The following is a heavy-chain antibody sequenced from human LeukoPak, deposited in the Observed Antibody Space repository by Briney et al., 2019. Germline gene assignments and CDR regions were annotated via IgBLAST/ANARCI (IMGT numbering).Heavy chain of an antibody. CDR2: INHIGST. D-gene: IGHD3-9*01. CDR3: ARSEDILTGLPPPRWLADY. J-gene: IGHJ4*02. Sequence: PSETLSLTCAVYGGSFSGYYWSWIRQPPGKGLEWVGEINHIGSTDFNPSLKGRVTISVDTSKNQFSLKLTSVTAADTAVYYCARSEDILTGLPPPRWLADYWGQGTLVTVSS. CDR1: GGSFSGYY. V-gene: IGHV4-34*01.